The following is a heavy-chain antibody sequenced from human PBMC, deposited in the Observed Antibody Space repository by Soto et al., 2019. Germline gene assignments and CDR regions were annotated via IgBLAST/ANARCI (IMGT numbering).Heavy chain of an antibody. D-gene: IGHD1-26*01. CDR2: IYYSGST. J-gene: IGHJ6*02. V-gene: IGHV4-30-4*01. CDR1: GGSISSGDYY. CDR3: ARAEGYLGGGYYYYYGMDV. Sequence: QVQLQESGPGLVKPSQTLSLTCTVSGGSISSGDYYWSWIRQPPGKGLEWIGYIYYSGSTYYNPSLKSRVTISVDTSKNQFSLNRSSVTAADTAVYYCARAEGYLGGGYYYYYGMDVWGQGTTVTVSS.